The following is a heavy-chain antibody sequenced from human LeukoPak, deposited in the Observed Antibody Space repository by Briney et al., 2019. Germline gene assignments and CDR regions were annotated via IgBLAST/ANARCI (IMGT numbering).Heavy chain of an antibody. CDR3: AKDFQQQLPYFDY. D-gene: IGHD6-13*01. V-gene: IGHV3-53*01. J-gene: IGHJ4*02. CDR1: GFTISSYY. CDR2: IYHSGNT. Sequence: PGGSLRLSCAASGFTISSYYMAWVRQAPGKGLEWVSVIYHSGNTDYADSVKGRFTISRDNSKNTLYLQMNSLRAEDTAVYYCAKDFQQQLPYFDYWGQGTLVTVSS.